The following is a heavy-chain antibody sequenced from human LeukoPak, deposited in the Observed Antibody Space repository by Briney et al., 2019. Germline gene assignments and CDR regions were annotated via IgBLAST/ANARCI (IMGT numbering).Heavy chain of an antibody. Sequence: ASVKVSCKASGYTFTSYAMHWVRQAPGQRLEWMGWINAGNGNTKYSQKFQGRVTITRDTSASTAYMELSSLRSDDTAVYYCGRDNIVVVPAAIFDPWGQGTLVTVSS. D-gene: IGHD2-2*01. CDR1: GYTFTSYA. V-gene: IGHV1-3*01. J-gene: IGHJ5*02. CDR3: GRDNIVVVPAAIFDP. CDR2: INAGNGNT.